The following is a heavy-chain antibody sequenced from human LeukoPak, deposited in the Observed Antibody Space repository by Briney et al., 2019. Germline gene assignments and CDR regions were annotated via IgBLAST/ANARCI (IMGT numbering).Heavy chain of an antibody. CDR1: GFTFSSYE. CDR2: ISSSGSTI. D-gene: IGHD3-3*01. J-gene: IGHJ4*02. Sequence: PGGSLRLSCAASGFTFSSYEMNWVRQAPGKGLEWVSYISSSGSTIYYADSVKGRFTISRDNAKNSLYLQMNSLRAEDTAVYYCATASVRFLEWLPYFDYWGQGTLVTVSS. CDR3: ATASVRFLEWLPYFDY. V-gene: IGHV3-48*03.